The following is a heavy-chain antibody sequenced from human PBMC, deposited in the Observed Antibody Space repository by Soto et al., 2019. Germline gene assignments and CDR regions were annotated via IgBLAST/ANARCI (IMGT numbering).Heavy chain of an antibody. CDR3: VKDNLHRGSYENWYFDL. Sequence: ASVKVSCKASGYTFTSYYMHWVRQAPGQGLEWMGIINPSGGSTSYAQKFQGRVTMTRDTSTSTVYMELSSLRSEDTAVYYCVKDNLHRGSYENWYFDLWGRGTLVTVSS. D-gene: IGHD1-26*01. J-gene: IGHJ2*01. CDR2: INPSGGST. V-gene: IGHV1-46*01. CDR1: GYTFTSYY.